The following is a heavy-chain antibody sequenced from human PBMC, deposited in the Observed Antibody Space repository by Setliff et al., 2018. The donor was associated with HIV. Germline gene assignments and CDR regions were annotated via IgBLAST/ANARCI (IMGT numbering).Heavy chain of an antibody. D-gene: IGHD6-13*01. Sequence: GSLRLSCAASGFTFSRYSMNWVRQAPGKGLEWVSYISSVSGSTIYYADSVKGRFTISRDNSKNTLYLQMNSLRAEDTAVYYCAKEDSSWYGSLDYWGQGTPVTVSS. CDR2: ISSVSGSTI. V-gene: IGHV3-48*01. CDR3: AKEDSSWYGSLDY. J-gene: IGHJ4*02. CDR1: GFTFSRYS.